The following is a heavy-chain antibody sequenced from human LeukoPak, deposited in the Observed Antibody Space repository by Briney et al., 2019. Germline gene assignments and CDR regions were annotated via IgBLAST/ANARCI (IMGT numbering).Heavy chain of an antibody. Sequence: PGGSLRLSCAASGFTFSSYATHWVRQAPGKGLEWVAVISYDGSNKYYADSVKGRFTISRDNSKNTLYLQMNSLRAEDTAVYYCAIGRLYCSGISCYIEYSFDYWGQGTPVTVSS. CDR1: GFTFSSYA. J-gene: IGHJ4*02. CDR2: ISYDGSNK. D-gene: IGHD2-2*02. V-gene: IGHV3-30-3*01. CDR3: AIGRLYCSGISCYIEYSFDY.